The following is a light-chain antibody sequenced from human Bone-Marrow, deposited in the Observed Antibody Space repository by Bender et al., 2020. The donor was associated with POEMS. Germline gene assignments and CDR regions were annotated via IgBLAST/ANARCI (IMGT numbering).Light chain of an antibody. Sequence: SYDLTQPPSVSVSPGQTARITCSGDKLGDKYAYWYQQKPGQSPVLVIYQDRRRPSGIPERVSGSKSGNTATLTISGTQAMDEADYYCQAWDSSTVVFGGGTKLTVL. CDR1: KLGDKY. CDR2: QDR. CDR3: QAWDSSTVV. J-gene: IGLJ2*01. V-gene: IGLV3-1*01.